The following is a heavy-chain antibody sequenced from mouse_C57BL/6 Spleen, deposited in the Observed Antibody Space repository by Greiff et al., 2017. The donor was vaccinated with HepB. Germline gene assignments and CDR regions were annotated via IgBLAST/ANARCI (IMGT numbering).Heavy chain of an antibody. Sequence: VQLQQSGAELVKPGASVKISCKASGYAFSSYWMNWVKQRPGKGLEWIGQIYPGDGDTNYNGKFKGKATLTADKSSSTAYMQLSSLTSEDSAVYFCARNYYGSSSLDYWGQGTTLTVSS. CDR3: ARNYYGSSSLDY. CDR2: IYPGDGDT. J-gene: IGHJ2*01. V-gene: IGHV1-80*01. CDR1: GYAFSSYW. D-gene: IGHD1-1*01.